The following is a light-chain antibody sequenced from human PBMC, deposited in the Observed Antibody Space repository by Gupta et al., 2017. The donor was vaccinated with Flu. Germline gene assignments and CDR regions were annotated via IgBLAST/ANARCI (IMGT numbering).Light chain of an antibody. CDR1: QSLLHKNGNTY. CDR2: KVS. J-gene: IGKJ2*01. V-gene: IGKV2-30*02. Sequence: SSCRSSQSLLHKNGNTYLHWFQQRPGQSPRRLIYKVSNRDSGVPDRFSGSGSGPDFTLKISRVEADDVGVYYCMQGTAWLYAFGQGTKLEI. CDR3: MQGTAWLYA.